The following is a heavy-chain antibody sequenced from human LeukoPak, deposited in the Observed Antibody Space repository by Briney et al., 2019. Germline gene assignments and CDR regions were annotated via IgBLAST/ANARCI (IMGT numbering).Heavy chain of an antibody. Sequence: PGGSLRLSCAASGFTSTISGMHWVRQAPGEGLEWVAFIGRDGSTKYYADSVKGRFTISGDSSYHTAFLQMNSLRGDDTAIYYCVKDGGWTFDIWGQGTMVTVSS. J-gene: IGHJ3*02. D-gene: IGHD2-15*01. CDR2: IGRDGSTK. CDR3: VKDGGWTFDI. V-gene: IGHV3-30*02. CDR1: GFTSTISG.